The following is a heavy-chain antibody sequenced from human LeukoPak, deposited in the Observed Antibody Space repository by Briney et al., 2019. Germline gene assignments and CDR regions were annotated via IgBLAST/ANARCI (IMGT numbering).Heavy chain of an antibody. CDR3: ARVPVGVGSGSYWGNWFDP. CDR2: INSDGSST. D-gene: IGHD3-10*01. J-gene: IGHJ5*02. V-gene: IGHV3-74*01. Sequence: GGSLRLSCAASGFTFSIYWMHWVRQAPGKGLVWVSRINSDGSSTSYADSVKGRFTISRDNAKHTLYLQMNSLRAEDTAVYYCARVPVGVGSGSYWGNWFDPWGQGTLVTVSS. CDR1: GFTFSIYW.